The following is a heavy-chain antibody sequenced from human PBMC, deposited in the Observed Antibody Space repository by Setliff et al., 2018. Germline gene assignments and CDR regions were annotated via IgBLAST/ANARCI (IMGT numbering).Heavy chain of an antibody. J-gene: IGHJ4*02. V-gene: IGHV1-69*10. D-gene: IGHD5-12*01. Sequence: GASVKVSCKASGGTSSSYAISWVRQAPGQGLEWMGGIIPILGIANYAQKFQGRVTITADKSTSTAYMELSSLRSEDTAVYYCARVTGEMATIEESAYYFDYWGQGTLVTVSS. CDR2: IIPILGIA. CDR3: ARVTGEMATIEESAYYFDY. CDR1: GGTSSSYA.